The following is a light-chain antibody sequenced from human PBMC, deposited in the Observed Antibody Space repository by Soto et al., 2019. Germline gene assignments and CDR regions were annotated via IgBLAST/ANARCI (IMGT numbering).Light chain of an antibody. J-gene: IGLJ2*01. CDR2: DVS. CDR1: SSDVGGYNY. Sequence: QSALTQPASVSGSPGQSITISCTGTSSDVGGYNYVSWYQQHPGKAPKLMIYDVSNRPSGVSNRVSGSKSGNTASLTISGLQAEDEAYYYCSSYTSSSTYVVFGGGTKLTV. CDR3: SSYTSSSTYVV. V-gene: IGLV2-14*01.